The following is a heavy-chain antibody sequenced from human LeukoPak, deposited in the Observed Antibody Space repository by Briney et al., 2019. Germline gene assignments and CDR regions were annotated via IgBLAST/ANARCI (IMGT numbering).Heavy chain of an antibody. V-gene: IGHV6-1*01. CDR3: ARAGSGHYTY. CDR2: TYYRSKWFY. Sequence: SQTLSLTCVISEDSVSANSVTWHWIRQSPSRGLKWLGRTYYRSKWFYDFAPSVRSRITINADTSKNQFSLHLNSVTPEDTAVYYCARAGSGHYTYWGQGTLVTVPS. D-gene: IGHD3-10*01. J-gene: IGHJ4*02. CDR1: EDSVSANSVT.